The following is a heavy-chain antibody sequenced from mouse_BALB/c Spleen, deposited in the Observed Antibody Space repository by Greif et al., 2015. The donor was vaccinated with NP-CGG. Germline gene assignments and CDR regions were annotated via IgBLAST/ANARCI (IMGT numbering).Heavy chain of an antibody. J-gene: IGHJ1*01. Sequence: DVQLVESGGGLVQPGGSRKLSCAASGFTFSDYGMAWVRQAPGMGPEWVAFISNLAYSIYYADTVTGRFTISRENAKNTLYLEMSSLRSEDTAMYYCARDYYGSSYWYFDVWGAGTTVTVSS. CDR2: ISNLAYSI. CDR3: ARDYYGSSYWYFDV. D-gene: IGHD1-1*01. V-gene: IGHV5-15*02. CDR1: GFTFSDYG.